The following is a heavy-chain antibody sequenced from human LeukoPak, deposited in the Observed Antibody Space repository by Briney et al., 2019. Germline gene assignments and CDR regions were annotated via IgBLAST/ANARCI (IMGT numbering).Heavy chain of an antibody. CDR2: MNPNSGNT. J-gene: IGHJ4*02. D-gene: IGHD3-22*01. CDR3: ARGYRAYYDSSGYSDY. Sequence: ASVKVSCKASGYTFTSYDISWVRQATGQGLEWMGWMNPNSGNTGYAQKFQGRVTMTRNTSISTAYMELSSLRSEDTAVYYCARGYRAYYDSSGYSDYWGQGTLVTVSS. CDR1: GYTFTSYD. V-gene: IGHV1-8*01.